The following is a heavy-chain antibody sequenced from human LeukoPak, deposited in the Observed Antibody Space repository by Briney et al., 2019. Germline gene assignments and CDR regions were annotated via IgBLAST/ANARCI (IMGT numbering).Heavy chain of an antibody. D-gene: IGHD4-17*01. V-gene: IGHV4-39*07. J-gene: IGHJ4*02. CDR1: GGSISSRGHY. Sequence: SETLSLTCSVSGGSISSRGHYWGWIRQSPEKGLDWIGSIYSNGNTYYNPSVKSRITMSVDTSKNQFSLKLTSVTAAETAVYYCARSATVTTGYFDYWGQGALVT. CDR2: IYSNGNT. CDR3: ARSATVTTGYFDY.